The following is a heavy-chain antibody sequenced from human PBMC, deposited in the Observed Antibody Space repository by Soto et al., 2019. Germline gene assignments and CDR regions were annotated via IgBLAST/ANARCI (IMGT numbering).Heavy chain of an antibody. J-gene: IGHJ4*02. Sequence: QVHLVESGGGLVKPGGSLRLSCAASGFTFSDYYMNWIRQAPGKGLEWVSYIGSSGSIIYYADSVKGRFTISRDNAKNTLYLQNDSLRDEHPDVYYCARDPGIRWLPLLALWGQGTPVTGS. CDR3: ARDPGIRWLPLLAL. D-gene: IGHD2-15*01. CDR1: GFTFSDYY. CDR2: IGSSGSII. V-gene: IGHV3-11*01.